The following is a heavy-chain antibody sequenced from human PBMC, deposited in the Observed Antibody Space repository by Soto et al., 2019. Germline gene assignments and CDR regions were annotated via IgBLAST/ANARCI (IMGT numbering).Heavy chain of an antibody. CDR3: ARDPGVSGPHVLLWFGEPDYCMDV. CDR1: GYTFTGYY. V-gene: IGHV1-2*04. J-gene: IGHJ6*02. CDR2: INPNSGGT. Sequence: QVQLVQSGAEVKKPGASVKVSCKASGYTFTGYYMHWVRQAPGQGLEWMGWINPNSGGTNYAQKFQGCATLTSDTSMSTAYMELRRLRSDDTAVYYCARDPGVSGPHVLLWFGEPDYCMDVWGQGTTVTVSS. D-gene: IGHD3-10*01.